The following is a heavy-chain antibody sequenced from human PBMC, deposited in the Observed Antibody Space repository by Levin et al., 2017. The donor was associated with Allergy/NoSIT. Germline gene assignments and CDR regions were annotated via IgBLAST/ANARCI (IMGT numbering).Heavy chain of an antibody. CDR1: VGSISGYY. CDR2: ISYSGST. CDR3: ARSAGSGNYFDY. V-gene: IGHV4-59*01. J-gene: IGHJ4*02. Sequence: RSSETLSLTCTVSVGSISGYYWSWIRQPPGKGLEWIGYISYSGSTDYNPSLKSRVAISIDSSKKQFSLKLRSVTAADTAVYYCARSAGSGNYFDYWGQGTLVTVSS. D-gene: IGHD3-10*01.